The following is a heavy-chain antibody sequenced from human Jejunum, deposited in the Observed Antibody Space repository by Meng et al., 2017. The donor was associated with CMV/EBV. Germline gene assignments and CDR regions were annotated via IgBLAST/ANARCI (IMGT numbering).Heavy chain of an antibody. CDR1: EYTFTDYS. D-gene: IGHD3-16*01. V-gene: IGHV1-2*02. Sequence: SEYTFTDYSIHWVRQAPGQGLEWMGYINPYTGDTNYPQEFQGRVTMTRDTSTNTAYMELTRLRSDDTALYYCAKDGGSFLDYYFDYWGQGTLVTVSS. CDR3: AKDGGSFLDYYFDY. J-gene: IGHJ4*02. CDR2: INPYTGDT.